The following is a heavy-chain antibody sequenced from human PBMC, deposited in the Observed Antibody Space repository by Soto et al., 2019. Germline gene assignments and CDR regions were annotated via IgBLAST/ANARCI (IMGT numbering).Heavy chain of an antibody. D-gene: IGHD5-18*01. CDR2: IFHSGST. V-gene: IGHV4-4*02. CDR3: ASCSYGSYTDGIDV. J-gene: IGHJ6*02. Sequence: SETLSLTCAVSGGSISSHNWWSWVRQPPGKGLEWIGEIFHSGSTNYNPPLKSRVTISVDKSKNQFSLNLSSVTAADTAIYFCASCSYGSYTDGIDVWGQGTTVT. CDR1: GGSISSHNW.